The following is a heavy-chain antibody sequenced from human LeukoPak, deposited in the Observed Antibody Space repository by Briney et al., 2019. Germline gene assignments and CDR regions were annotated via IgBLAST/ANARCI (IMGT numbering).Heavy chain of an antibody. CDR2: VIRHGSFT. J-gene: IGHJ4*02. CDR3: VRDGDDFNFDY. CDR1: GFTFRSYW. D-gene: IGHD5-24*01. Sequence: GGSLRLSCAASGFTFRSYWMHWVRHAPGKGREWVSRVIRHGSFTNYADSVKGRFTISRDNAKNTLYLQMSSLRAEDTAVYFCVRDGDDFNFDYWGQGSLVTVSS. V-gene: IGHV3-74*01.